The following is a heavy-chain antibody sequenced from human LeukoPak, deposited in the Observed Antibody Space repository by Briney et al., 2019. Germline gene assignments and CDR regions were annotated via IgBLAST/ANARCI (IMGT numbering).Heavy chain of an antibody. Sequence: GGSLRLSCAASGFPFSSYEMNWVRQAPGKGLEWVSYISSSGSTIYYADSVKGRFTISRDNAKNSLYLQMNSLRAEDTAVYYCARVPEYSFDYWGQGTLVTVSS. V-gene: IGHV3-48*03. J-gene: IGHJ4*02. CDR2: ISSSGSTI. CDR1: GFPFSSYE. CDR3: ARVPEYSFDY.